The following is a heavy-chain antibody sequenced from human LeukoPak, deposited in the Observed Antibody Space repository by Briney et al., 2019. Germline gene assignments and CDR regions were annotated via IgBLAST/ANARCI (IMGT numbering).Heavy chain of an antibody. V-gene: IGHV4-30-4*02. CDR3: ARDSSGWFMSGMDV. CDR1: GGSISSGDYY. J-gene: IGHJ6*02. CDR2: IFYSGST. Sequence: SETLSLTCTVSGGSISSGDYYWSWIRQPPGKGLEWIGYIFYSGSTYYNPSLKSRVTISVDTSKNQFSLKLSSVTAADTAVYYCARDSSGWFMSGMDVWGQGTTVTVSS. D-gene: IGHD6-19*01.